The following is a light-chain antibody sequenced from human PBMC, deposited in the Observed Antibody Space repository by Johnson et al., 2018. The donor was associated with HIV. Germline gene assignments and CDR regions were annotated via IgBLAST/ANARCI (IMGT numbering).Light chain of an antibody. Sequence: QSVLTQPPSVSAAPGQKVTISCSGSSSNIGNNYVSWYQQLPGTAPKLLIYENNKRPSGIPDRFSGSKSGTSATLGITGLQTGDEADYYCGTWDSSLSADVFGPGTSVPVL. J-gene: IGLJ1*01. V-gene: IGLV1-51*02. CDR3: GTWDSSLSADV. CDR1: SSNIGNNY. CDR2: ENN.